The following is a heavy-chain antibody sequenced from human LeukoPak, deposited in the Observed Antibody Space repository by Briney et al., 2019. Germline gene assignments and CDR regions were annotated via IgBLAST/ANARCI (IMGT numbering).Heavy chain of an antibody. V-gene: IGHV7-4-1*02. CDR1: GYTFTSYA. J-gene: IGHJ1*01. CDR3: ARVRSPLHAEYSQH. CDR2: INTNTGNP. Sequence: ASVKVSCKASGYTFTSYAMNWVRQAPGQGLEWMGWINTNTGNPTYAQGFTGRFVFSLDTSVSTAYLQISSLKAEDTAVYYCARVRSPLHAEYSQHWGQGTLVTVSS.